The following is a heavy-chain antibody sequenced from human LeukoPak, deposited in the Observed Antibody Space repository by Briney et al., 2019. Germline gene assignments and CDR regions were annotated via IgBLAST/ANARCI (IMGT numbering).Heavy chain of an antibody. J-gene: IGHJ4*02. D-gene: IGHD6-19*01. CDR2: INRDGTGT. V-gene: IGHV3-74*01. Sequence: GGSLRLSCAPSGFIFSDYWFHWVRQTPGQGLVWVAAINRDGTGTSHADSVRGRFTVSRDNAKNTLYLQLNSLRADDTAVYYCARGLSYAVAYGDYWGQGTLVIVSS. CDR1: GFIFSDYW. CDR3: ARGLSYAVAYGDY.